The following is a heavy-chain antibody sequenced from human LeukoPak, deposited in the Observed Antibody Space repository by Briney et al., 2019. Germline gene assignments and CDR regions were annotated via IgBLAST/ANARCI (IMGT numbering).Heavy chain of an antibody. J-gene: IGHJ4*02. CDR1: GFTVSSKY. V-gene: IGHV3-66*01. CDR2: INSGGTT. Sequence: GGSLRLSCAASGFTVSSKYMAWVRQAPGKGLEWVSFINSGGTTNYADSVKGRFTISRDYSKNTLNLEMNSLRDEDTAVYYCATIVSDSSGWYHFDHWGQGALVTVSS. D-gene: IGHD6-19*01. CDR3: ATIVSDSSGWYHFDH.